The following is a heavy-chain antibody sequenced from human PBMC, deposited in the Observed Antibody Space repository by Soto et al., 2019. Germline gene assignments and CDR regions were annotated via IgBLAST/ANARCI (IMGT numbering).Heavy chain of an antibody. J-gene: IGHJ5*02. CDR3: ATANWSHHYFDP. V-gene: IGHV4-34*01. CDR1: GGSFSGYY. CDR2: INHSGSP. Sequence: QVRLQQWATGLLKSSETLSLTCAVYGGSFSGYYWSWLRQPPGKGLEWIGEINHSGSPNYNPSLKSRVTISVDTSKNQFSLKMTSVTAADTAVYYCATANWSHHYFDPWGQGTLVTVSS. D-gene: IGHD1-1*01.